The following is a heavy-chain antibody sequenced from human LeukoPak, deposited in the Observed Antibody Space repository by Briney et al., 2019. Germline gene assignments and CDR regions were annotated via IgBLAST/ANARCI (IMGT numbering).Heavy chain of an antibody. V-gene: IGHV1-18*01. D-gene: IGHD3-3*01. J-gene: IGHJ4*02. Sequence: GASVKVSCKASGYTFNSYDISWVRQATGQGLEWMAWISTYNGNTNYALKVQGRATMTTDTSTSTAYMELRSLRSDDTAVYYCARVLRYDFWSAYYFDYWGQGTLVTVSS. CDR3: ARVLRYDFWSAYYFDY. CDR1: GYTFNSYD. CDR2: ISTYNGNT.